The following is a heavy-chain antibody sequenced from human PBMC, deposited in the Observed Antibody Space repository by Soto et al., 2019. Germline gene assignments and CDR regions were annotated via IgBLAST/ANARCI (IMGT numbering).Heavy chain of an antibody. V-gene: IGHV3-33*01. D-gene: IGHD6-13*01. CDR1: GFTFSSYG. CDR3: ARVPLRGSSWYRNKDYYYYYGMDV. Sequence: QVQLVESGGGVVQPGRSLRLSCAASGFTFSSYGMHWVRQAPGKGLEWVAVIWYDGSNKYYADSVKGRFTISRDNSKNTLYLQMNSLRAEDTAVYYCARVPLRGSSWYRNKDYYYYYGMDVWGQGTTVTVSS. J-gene: IGHJ6*02. CDR2: IWYDGSNK.